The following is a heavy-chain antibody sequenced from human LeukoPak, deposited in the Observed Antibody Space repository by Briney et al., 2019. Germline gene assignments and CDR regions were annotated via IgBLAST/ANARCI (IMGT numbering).Heavy chain of an antibody. Sequence: SETLSLTCTVSGGYTSTYYWSWIRQPAGKGLEWIGHASGSTNYNPSLKSRVTMSVDTSKNQFSLKLSSVTAADTAVYYCASVGAWGQGTLVTVSS. J-gene: IGHJ5*02. CDR1: GGYTSTYY. V-gene: IGHV4-4*07. CDR2: ASGST. CDR3: ASVGA.